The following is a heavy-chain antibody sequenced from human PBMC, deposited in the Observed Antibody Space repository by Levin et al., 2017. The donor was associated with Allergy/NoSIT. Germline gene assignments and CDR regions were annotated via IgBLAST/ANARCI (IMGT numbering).Heavy chain of an antibody. D-gene: IGHD3-22*01. CDR3: ATDDHYYDSSGYYFVS. CDR2: ISHTNSYI. Sequence: GGSLRLSCAASGFTFSYYAMNWVRQAPGKGLEWVSSISHTNSYIYYAGSVKGRFTISRDNAKNSLYLQMNSLRAEDTAVYYCATDDHYYDSSGYYFVSWGQGALVTVSS. V-gene: IGHV3-21*01. J-gene: IGHJ4*02. CDR1: GFTFSYYA.